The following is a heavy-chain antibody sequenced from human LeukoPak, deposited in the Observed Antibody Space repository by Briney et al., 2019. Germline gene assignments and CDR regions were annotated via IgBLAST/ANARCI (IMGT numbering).Heavy chain of an antibody. V-gene: IGHV1-69*13. J-gene: IGHJ5*02. CDR3: AGGLVTAMAYNWFDP. CDR1: GYTFTSYA. CDR2: IIPIFGTA. D-gene: IGHD5-18*01. Sequence: ASVKVSCKASGYTFTSYAISWVRQAPGQGLEWMGGIIPIFGTANYAQKFQGRVTITADESTSTAYMELSSLRSEDTAVYYCAGGLVTAMAYNWFDPWGQGTLVTVSS.